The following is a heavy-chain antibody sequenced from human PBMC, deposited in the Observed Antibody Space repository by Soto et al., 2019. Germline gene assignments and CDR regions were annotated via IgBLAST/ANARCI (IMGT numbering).Heavy chain of an antibody. CDR2: ISYDGSNK. J-gene: IGHJ6*02. Sequence: QVQLVESGGSVVQPGRSLRLSCAASGFTFSSCGMHWVRQAPGKGLEWVAVISYDGSNKYYADSVKGRFTISRDNSKNTLYLQMNSLRAYDTAVYYCAKGNEYYYYGMDVWGHGTTVTVAS. CDR1: GFTFSSCG. CDR3: AKGNEYYYYGMDV. V-gene: IGHV3-30*18.